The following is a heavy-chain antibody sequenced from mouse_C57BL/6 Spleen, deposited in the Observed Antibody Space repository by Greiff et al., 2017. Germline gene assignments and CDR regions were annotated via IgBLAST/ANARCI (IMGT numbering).Heavy chain of an antibody. Sequence: EVQLQQSGPELVKPGASVKIPCKASGYTFTDYNMDWVKQSHGKSLEWIGDINPNNGGTIYNQKFKGKATLTVDKSSSTAYMELRSLTSEDTAVYYCARKKWLLYAMDYWGQGTSVTVSS. CDR2: INPNNGGT. CDR3: ARKKWLLYAMDY. V-gene: IGHV1-18*01. CDR1: GYTFTDYN. D-gene: IGHD2-3*01. J-gene: IGHJ4*01.